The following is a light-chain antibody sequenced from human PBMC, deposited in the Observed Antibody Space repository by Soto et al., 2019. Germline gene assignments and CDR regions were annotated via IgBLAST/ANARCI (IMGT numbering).Light chain of an antibody. Sequence: DIVMTQSPDSLAVSLGERATINCKSSQSVLYSSNNENYLAWYQQKPGQPPKLLIYWASSREFGVPDRFRGSGSGTDFTLTISSLQAEDVAVYYCQQYYSTPLTFGQGTKVEIK. J-gene: IGKJ1*01. CDR3: QQYYSTPLT. CDR2: WAS. V-gene: IGKV4-1*01. CDR1: QSVLYSSNNENY.